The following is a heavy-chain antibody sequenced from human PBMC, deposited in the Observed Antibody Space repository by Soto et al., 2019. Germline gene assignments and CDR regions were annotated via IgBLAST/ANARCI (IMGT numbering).Heavy chain of an antibody. CDR2: IGTAGDT. J-gene: IGHJ4*02. CDR3: ARLGYSSGWYYFDY. CDR1: GFTFSSYD. Sequence: GGSLRLSCAASGFTFSSYDMHWVRQATGKGLEWVSAIGTAGDTYYPGSVKGRFTISRENAKNSLYLQMNSLRAGDTAVYYCARLGYSSGWYYFDYWGQGTLVTVSS. V-gene: IGHV3-13*01. D-gene: IGHD6-19*01.